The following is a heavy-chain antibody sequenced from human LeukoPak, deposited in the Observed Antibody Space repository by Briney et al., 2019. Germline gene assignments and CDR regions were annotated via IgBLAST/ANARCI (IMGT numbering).Heavy chain of an antibody. V-gene: IGHV1-69*05. CDR1: GGTFSSYA. D-gene: IGHD3-16*02. Sequence: SVKVSCRASGGTFSSYAISWVRQAPGQGLEWMGRIIPIFGTANYAQKFQGRVTITTDESTSTAYMELSSLRSEDTAVYYCARETHWGSYRYFDYWGQGTLVTVSS. CDR3: ARETHWGSYRYFDY. CDR2: IIPIFGTA. J-gene: IGHJ4*02.